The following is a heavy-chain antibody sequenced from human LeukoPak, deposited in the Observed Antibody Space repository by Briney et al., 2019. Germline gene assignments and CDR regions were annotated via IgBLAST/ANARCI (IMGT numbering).Heavy chain of an antibody. CDR3: AKDRTRPTYYYGSGSYYNRYIEYYYYGMDV. Sequence: LPGGSLRLSCAASGFTFSSYGMHWVRQAPGKRLEWVAVISYDGSNKYYADSVKGRFTISRDNSKNTLYLQMNSLRAEDTAVYYCAKDRTRPTYYYGSGSYYNRYIEYYYYGMDVWGQGTTVTVCS. V-gene: IGHV3-30*18. CDR1: GFTFSSYG. D-gene: IGHD3-10*01. J-gene: IGHJ6*02. CDR2: ISYDGSNK.